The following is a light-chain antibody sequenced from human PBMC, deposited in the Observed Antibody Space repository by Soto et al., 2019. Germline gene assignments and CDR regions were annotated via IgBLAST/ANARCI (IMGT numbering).Light chain of an antibody. Sequence: QSALTQPASVSGSPGQSITISCTGTSSDVGDYNSVSWYQQYPGKAPKLMIYDVSNGPLRVSNRFSASKSGNTASLTISGLQVEDEADYYCSSHTTNTTLGVFGTGTKVTVL. CDR2: DVS. V-gene: IGLV2-14*01. CDR3: SSHTTNTTLGV. J-gene: IGLJ1*01. CDR1: SSDVGDYNS.